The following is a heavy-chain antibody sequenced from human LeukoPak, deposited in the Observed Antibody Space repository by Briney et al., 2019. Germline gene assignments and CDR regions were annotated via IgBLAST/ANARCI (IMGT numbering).Heavy chain of an antibody. V-gene: IGHV3-48*04. CDR2: ISSSSSTI. D-gene: IGHD7-27*01. CDR3: ARGAWGFGAWFDP. CDR1: GFTFSSYS. J-gene: IGHJ5*02. Sequence: GSLRLSCAASGFTFSSYSMNWVRQAPGKGLEWVSYISSSSSTIYYADSVKGRFTISRDNAKNSLYLQMNSLRAEDTAVYYCARGAWGFGAWFDPWGQGTLVTVSS.